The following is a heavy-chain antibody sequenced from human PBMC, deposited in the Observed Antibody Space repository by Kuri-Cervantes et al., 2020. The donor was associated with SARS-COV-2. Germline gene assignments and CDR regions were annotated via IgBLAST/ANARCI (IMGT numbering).Heavy chain of an antibody. J-gene: IGHJ4*02. V-gene: IGHV3-7*05. Sequence: GESLKISCADSGFPFSNSCMDWVRQAPGGRLEWVAKKSPDGNEKYYLDTVKGRISISRDNAQNSLCLQMNNLGAEDTALYYCSRTLVDWGQGALVTVSS. D-gene: IGHD2-2*01. CDR3: SRTLVD. CDR2: KSPDGNEK. CDR1: GFPFSNSC.